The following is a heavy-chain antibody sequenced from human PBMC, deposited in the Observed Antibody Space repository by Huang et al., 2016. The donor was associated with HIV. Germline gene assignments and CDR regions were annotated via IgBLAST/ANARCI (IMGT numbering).Heavy chain of an antibody. Sequence: EVQLVESGGGLVQPGGSLRLSCAASGFTFSSYSMNWVRQAPGKGLEWVSCISSSSSAIYDAAYVKGRFTISRDKAKNSLYLQRNSLRAEDTAVYYCARVRPGIGTVVAALRDAFDIWGQGTMVTVSS. CDR3: ARVRPGIGTVVAALRDAFDI. J-gene: IGHJ3*02. CDR2: ISSSSSAI. CDR1: GFTFSSYS. V-gene: IGHV3-48*01. D-gene: IGHD2-15*01.